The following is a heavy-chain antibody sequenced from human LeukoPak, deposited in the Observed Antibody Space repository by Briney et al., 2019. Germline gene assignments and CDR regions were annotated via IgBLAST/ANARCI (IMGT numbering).Heavy chain of an antibody. D-gene: IGHD3-10*01. CDR3: ARGTLWFGDFDY. V-gene: IGHV4-59*08. CDR2: VYYSGST. CDR1: GVSITNYY. Sequence: KTSETLSLTCTVFGVSITNYYWSWIRQPPGKGLELIGYVYYSGSTYYNPSLKSRVTISVDTSKNQFSLKLSSVTAAGTAVYYCARGTLWFGDFDYWGQGTLVTVSS. J-gene: IGHJ4*02.